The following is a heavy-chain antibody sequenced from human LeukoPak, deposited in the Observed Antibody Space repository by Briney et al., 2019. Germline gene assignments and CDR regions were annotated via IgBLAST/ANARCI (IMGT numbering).Heavy chain of an antibody. Sequence: SETLSLTCTVSGGSISSYYWSWIRQPPGKGLEWIGYIYYSGSTNYNPSLKSRVTISVDTSKNQFPLKLSSVTAADTAVYYCASHPLWFGELLIFDYWGQGTLVTVSS. V-gene: IGHV4-59*08. D-gene: IGHD3-10*01. CDR2: IYYSGST. CDR1: GGSISSYY. J-gene: IGHJ4*02. CDR3: ASHPLWFGELLIFDY.